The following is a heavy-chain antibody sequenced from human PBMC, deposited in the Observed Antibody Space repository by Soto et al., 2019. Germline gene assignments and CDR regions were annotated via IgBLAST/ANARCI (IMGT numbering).Heavy chain of an antibody. CDR2: IYYSGST. CDR3: ARDRSSGWEDNWFDP. V-gene: IGHV4-59*01. D-gene: IGHD6-19*01. CDR1: GGSISSYY. Sequence: SETLSLTCTVSGGSISSYYWSWIRQPPGKGLEWIGYIYYSGSTNYNPSLKSRVTISVDTSKNQFSLKLSSVTAADTAVYYCARDRSSGWEDNWFDPWGQGTRVTVS. J-gene: IGHJ5*02.